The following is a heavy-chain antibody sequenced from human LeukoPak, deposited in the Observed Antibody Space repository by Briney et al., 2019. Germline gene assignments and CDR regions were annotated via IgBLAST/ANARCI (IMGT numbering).Heavy chain of an antibody. CDR2: IYSGGST. Sequence: PGGSLRLSCAASGFTVSSNYMSWVRQAPGKGLEWVSVIYSGGSTYYADSVKGRFTISRDNAKNSLYLQMNSLRAEDTAVYYCARYYYDSSGYYFSDYWGQGTLVTVSS. CDR3: ARYYYDSSGYYFSDY. V-gene: IGHV3-53*01. D-gene: IGHD3-22*01. CDR1: GFTVSSNY. J-gene: IGHJ4*02.